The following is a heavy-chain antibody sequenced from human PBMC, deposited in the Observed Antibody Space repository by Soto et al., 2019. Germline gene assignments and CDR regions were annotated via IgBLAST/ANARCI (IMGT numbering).Heavy chain of an antibody. D-gene: IGHD5-12*01. CDR3: ARDGGHYDVDY. Sequence: LVESGGGAAQPGRSLRLSCETSGFTFSHCGMHWVRQAPGKGLEWVGMIWNDGTTTHFTDSVKGRFTISRDNSKNTVYLQMNSLRDEDTAVYYCARDGGHYDVDYWGLGTLVTVSS. CDR1: GFTFSHCG. V-gene: IGHV3-33*01. CDR2: IWNDGTTT. J-gene: IGHJ4*02.